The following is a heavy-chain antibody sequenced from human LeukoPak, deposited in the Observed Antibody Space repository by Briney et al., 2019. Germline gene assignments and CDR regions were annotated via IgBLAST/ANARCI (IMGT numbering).Heavy chain of an antibody. J-gene: IGHJ4*02. CDR1: GLTVTGNY. CDR2: IYSDGAT. CDR3: ARGAPAGSIIDY. Sequence: GGSLRLSCAASGLTVTGNYMSWVRQAPGMGLQWVSIIYSDGATHYVDSVKGRFTISRDNAKNTLYLQMNSLRAEDTAVYYCARGAPAGSIIDYWGQGTLVTVSS. D-gene: IGHD2-2*01. V-gene: IGHV3-53*01.